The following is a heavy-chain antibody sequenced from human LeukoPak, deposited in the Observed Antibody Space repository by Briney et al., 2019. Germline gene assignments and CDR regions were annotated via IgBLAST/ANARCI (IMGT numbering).Heavy chain of an antibody. V-gene: IGHV3-23*01. CDR3: AKEMGNSQPFDY. Sequence: GSLRLSCAASGFTFGTYGLAWVRQAPGKGLEWVSAISAGGGHTYYADSVKGRFSVSRDNSKNTLYLHMNSLRADDTALYYCAKEMGNSQPFDYWGQGTLVTVSS. CDR2: ISAGGGHT. J-gene: IGHJ4*02. D-gene: IGHD2/OR15-2a*01. CDR1: GFTFGTYG.